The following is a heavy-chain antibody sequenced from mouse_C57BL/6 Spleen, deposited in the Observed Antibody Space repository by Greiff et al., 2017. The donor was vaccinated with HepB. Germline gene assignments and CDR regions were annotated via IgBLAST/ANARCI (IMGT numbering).Heavy chain of an antibody. CDR3: ARRGLGGSYAMDY. V-gene: IGHV1-50*01. J-gene: IGHJ4*01. CDR1: GYTFTSYW. CDR2: IDPSDSYT. Sequence: QVQLQQPGAELVKPGASVKLSCKASGYTFTSYWMQWVKQRPGQGLEWIGEIDPSDSYTNYNQKFKGKATLTVDTSSSTAYMQLSSLTSEDSAVYYCARRGLGGSYAMDYWGQGTSVTVSS.